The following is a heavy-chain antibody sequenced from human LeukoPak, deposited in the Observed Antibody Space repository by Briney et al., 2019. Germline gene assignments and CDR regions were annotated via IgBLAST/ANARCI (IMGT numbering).Heavy chain of an antibody. CDR2: INPNSGGT. CDR3: ARDLTAMSAE. J-gene: IGHJ4*02. D-gene: IGHD5-18*01. CDR1: GYTFTTHY. V-gene: IGHV1-2*02. Sequence: VASVKVSCKASGYTFTTHYMHWVRQAPGQGLEWMGWINPNSGGTIYAQKCQGRVTMTRDTSISTAYGELSRLRSDDTAVYYCARDLTAMSAEWGQGTLVTVSS.